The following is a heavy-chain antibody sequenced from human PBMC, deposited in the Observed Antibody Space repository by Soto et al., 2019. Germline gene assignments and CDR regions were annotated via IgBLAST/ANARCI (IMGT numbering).Heavy chain of an antibody. J-gene: IGHJ6*03. CDR2: IRSKAYGGTT. Sequence: PGGSLRLSCTASGFTFGDYAMSWFRQAPGKGLEWVGFIRSKAYGGTTEYAASVKGRFTISRDDSKSIAYLQMNSLKTEDTAVYYCTPRIPTTGYYYYYYMDVWGKGTTVTVS. V-gene: IGHV3-49*03. CDR3: TPRIPTTGYYYYYYMDV. D-gene: IGHD4-4*01. CDR1: GFTFGDYA.